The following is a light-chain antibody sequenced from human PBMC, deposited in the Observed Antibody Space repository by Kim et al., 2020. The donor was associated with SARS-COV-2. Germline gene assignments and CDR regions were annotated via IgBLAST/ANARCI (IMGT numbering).Light chain of an antibody. Sequence: EIVLTQSPGTLSLSQGERATLSCRASQSVSSSYLAWYQQKPGQAPRLLIYGASSRATGIPDRFSGNGSGTDFTLTISRLEPEDFAVYYYQQYGSSGTFGGGTKVDIK. V-gene: IGKV3-20*01. J-gene: IGKJ4*01. CDR1: QSVSSSY. CDR2: GAS. CDR3: QQYGSSGT.